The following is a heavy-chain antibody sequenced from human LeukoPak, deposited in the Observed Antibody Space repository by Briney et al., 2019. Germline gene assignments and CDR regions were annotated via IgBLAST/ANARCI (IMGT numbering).Heavy chain of an antibody. CDR1: GGTFSSYA. V-gene: IGHV1-69*04. D-gene: IGHD3-10*01. CDR3: ARTYGSGSYYPADY. J-gene: IGHJ4*02. CDR2: IIPILGIA. Sequence: SVKVSCKASGGTFSSYAIIWVRQAPGQGLEWMGRIIPILGIANYAQKFQGRVTITADKSTSTAYMELSSLRSEDTAVYYCARTYGSGSYYPADYWGQGTLVTVSS.